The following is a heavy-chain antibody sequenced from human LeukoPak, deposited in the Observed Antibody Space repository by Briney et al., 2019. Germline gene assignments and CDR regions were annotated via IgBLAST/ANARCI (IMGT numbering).Heavy chain of an antibody. V-gene: IGHV3-64*01. J-gene: IGHJ6*03. CDR1: GFTFSIYG. D-gene: IGHD2-15*01. CDR2: ISSNGNT. Sequence: PGGSLRLSCAASGFTFSIYGMYWVRQAPGKGLEYVSSISSNGNTYYANSVKGRFTISRDNPKNTLYLQMGSLRDEDLAVYYCARARVAAKSGYMYVWGTGTTVTISS. CDR3: ARARVAAKSGYMYV.